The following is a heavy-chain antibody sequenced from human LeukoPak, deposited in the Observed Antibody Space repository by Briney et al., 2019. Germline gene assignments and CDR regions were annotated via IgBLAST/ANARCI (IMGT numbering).Heavy chain of an antibody. CDR3: ARRRAGYCSGGSCQTFDP. D-gene: IGHD2-15*01. CDR2: MNPNSGNT. Sequence: ASVKVSCKASGDTFTSYDINWVRQAPGQGLEWMGWMNPNSGNTGYEQKFKGRVTMTRNTYIHTAYMELSSLRSEDTAVYYCARRRAGYCSGGSCQTFDPWGQGTLVTVSS. J-gene: IGHJ5*02. V-gene: IGHV1-8*01. CDR1: GDTFTSYD.